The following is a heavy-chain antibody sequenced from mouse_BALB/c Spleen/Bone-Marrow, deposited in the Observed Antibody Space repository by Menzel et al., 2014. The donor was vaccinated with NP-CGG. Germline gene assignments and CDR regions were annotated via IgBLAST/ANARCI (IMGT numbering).Heavy chain of an antibody. V-gene: IGHV1-7*01. CDR2: INPSTGYA. J-gene: IGHJ2*01. CDR1: GYTFTDTW. CDR3: ARDY. Sequence: VQLQESGAELAKPGASVKMSCKASGYTFTDTWIHWIKQRPGQGLEWIGYINPSTGYAEYNQNFKDKATFTVDKSSSTAYMQLSSLTSEDSAVYYCARDYWGQGTTLTVSS.